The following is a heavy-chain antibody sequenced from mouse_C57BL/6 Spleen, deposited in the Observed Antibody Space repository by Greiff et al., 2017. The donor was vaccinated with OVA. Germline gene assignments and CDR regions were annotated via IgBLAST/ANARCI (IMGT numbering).Heavy chain of an antibody. CDR3: ARMGIYYDYDGAMDY. CDR1: GYTFTDYN. J-gene: IGHJ4*01. Sequence: LQQSGPELVKPGASVKIPCKASGYTFTDYNMDWVKQSHGKSLEWIGDINPNNGGTIYNQKFKGKATLTVDKSSSTAYMELRSLTSEDTAVYYCARMGIYYDYDGAMDYWGQGTSVTVSS. CDR2: INPNNGGT. V-gene: IGHV1-18*01. D-gene: IGHD2-4*01.